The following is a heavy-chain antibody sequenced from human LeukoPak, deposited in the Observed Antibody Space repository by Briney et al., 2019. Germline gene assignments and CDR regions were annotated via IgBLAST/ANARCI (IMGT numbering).Heavy chain of an antibody. V-gene: IGHV1-18*01. CDR3: ARDIVATIRAYYFDY. CDR1: GCAFTTYA. Sequence: ASVKVSCKASGCAFTTYAISWVRQAPGQGLEWMGWISAYNGHTNYAQKLQGRVTMTTDASTSTAYMELRSLRSDDTAVYYCARDIVATIRAYYFDYWGQGTLVTVSS. J-gene: IGHJ4*02. CDR2: ISAYNGHT. D-gene: IGHD5-12*01.